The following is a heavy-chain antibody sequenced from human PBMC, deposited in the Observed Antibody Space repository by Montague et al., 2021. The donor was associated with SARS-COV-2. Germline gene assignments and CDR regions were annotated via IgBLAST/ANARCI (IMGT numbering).Heavy chain of an antibody. Sequence: SESLSLTCSVSGDSIGSKGYYWDWIRQSPGKGLEWIGTIYSGGTVSYSGTTYYNPSLKSRVTISVDTSKNQFSLKLTSVTASDTAVYYYARGTRHDYGDSNYFDYWGQGTLVTVSS. CDR3: ARGTRHDYGDSNYFDY. V-gene: IGHV4-39*01. CDR1: GDSIGSKGYY. CDR2: IYSGGTVSYSGTT. J-gene: IGHJ4*02. D-gene: IGHD4-17*01.